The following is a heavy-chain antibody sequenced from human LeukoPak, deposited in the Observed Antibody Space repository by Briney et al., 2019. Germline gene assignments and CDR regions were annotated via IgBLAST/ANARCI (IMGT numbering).Heavy chain of an antibody. CDR2: INTNTGNP. CDR3: AREFHYYDSSGYPFDY. CDR1: GYTFTSYA. J-gene: IGHJ4*02. Sequence: ASVKVSCKASGYTFTSYAMNWVRQAPGQGLEWMGWINTNTGNPTYAQGFTGRFVFSLDTSVSTAYLQISSLKAEDTAVYYCAREFHYYDSSGYPFDYWGQGTLVTVSS. V-gene: IGHV7-4-1*02. D-gene: IGHD3-22*01.